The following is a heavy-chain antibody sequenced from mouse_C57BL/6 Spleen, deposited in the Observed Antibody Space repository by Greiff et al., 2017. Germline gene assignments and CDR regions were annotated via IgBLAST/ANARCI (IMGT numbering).Heavy chain of an antibody. CDR2: IDPSDSYT. CDR1: GYTFTSYW. J-gene: IGHJ3*01. D-gene: IGHD2-4*01. Sequence: VQLQQPGAELVKPGASVKLSCKASGYTFTSYWMQWVKQRPGQGLEWIGEIDPSDSYTNYNQKFKGKATLTVDTSSSTAYMQLSSLTSEDSAVYYCATSYYDYDHWFAYWGQGTLVTVSA. V-gene: IGHV1-50*01. CDR3: ATSYYDYDHWFAY.